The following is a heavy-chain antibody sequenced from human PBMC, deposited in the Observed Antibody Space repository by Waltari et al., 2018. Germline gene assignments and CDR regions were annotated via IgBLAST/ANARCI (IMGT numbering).Heavy chain of an antibody. CDR1: GFTFDDYV. J-gene: IGHJ5*02. CDR3: AKDIVNYYDSSGYPLEFDP. CDR2: ISWNSGSI. Sequence: EVQLVESGGGLVQPGRSLRLSCAASGFTFDDYVMHWVRQAPGQGREWVAGISWNSGSIGYADSVKGRFTISRDNAKNSLYLQMNSLRAEDTALYYCAKDIVNYYDSSGYPLEFDPWGQGTLVTVSS. V-gene: IGHV3-9*01. D-gene: IGHD3-22*01.